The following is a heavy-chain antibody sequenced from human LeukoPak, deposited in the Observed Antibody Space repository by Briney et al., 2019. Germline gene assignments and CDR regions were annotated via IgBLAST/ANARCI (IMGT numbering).Heavy chain of an antibody. V-gene: IGHV4-4*07. J-gene: IGHJ5*02. CDR2: IYSSRNT. CDR1: GGSISSDD. CDR3: ARDSSGYYGLFDP. D-gene: IGHD3-22*01. Sequence: SETLSLTCTVSGGSISSDDWSWIRQSAGKGLEWIGRIYSSRNTNHNPSLKSRVTMSVDTPKNQFSLRLSSVTAADTAVYYCARDSSGYYGLFDPWGQGTLVTVSS.